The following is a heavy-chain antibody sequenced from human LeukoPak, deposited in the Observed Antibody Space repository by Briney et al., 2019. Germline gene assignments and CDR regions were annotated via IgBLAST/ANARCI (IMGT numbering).Heavy chain of an antibody. CDR3: ARGTINWTPFDH. CDR2: ISSSSSII. V-gene: IGHV3-48*01. J-gene: IGHJ4*02. Sequence: PGGSLRLSCAASGFTFSTYSMNWVRQAPGKGLEWVSYISSSSSIIYYADSVKGRFTISRDNTKNSLYLQMNSLRAEDTAVYYCARGTINWTPFDHWGQGTLVTVSS. D-gene: IGHD1-20*01. CDR1: GFTFSTYS.